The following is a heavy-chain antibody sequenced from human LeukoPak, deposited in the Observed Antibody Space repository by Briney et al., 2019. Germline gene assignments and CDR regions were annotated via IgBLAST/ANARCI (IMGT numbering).Heavy chain of an antibody. CDR2: ISNSGSNT. CDR1: GFTFGDYY. J-gene: IGHJ4*02. CDR3: ARGARGRIQLWFFDY. V-gene: IGHV3-11*01. D-gene: IGHD5-18*01. Sequence: GGSLRLSCAAYGFTFGDYYMNWVRQAPGKGLEWVSYISNSGSNTYYADCVKGRFTIYRDKDENCLYLQVDSLSAEDTAVYYCARGARGRIQLWFFDYWGQGTLVTVSS.